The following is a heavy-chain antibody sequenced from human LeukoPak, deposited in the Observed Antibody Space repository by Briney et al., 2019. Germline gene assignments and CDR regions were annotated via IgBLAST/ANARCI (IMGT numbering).Heavy chain of an antibody. CDR2: ISGGGGST. D-gene: IGHD3-22*01. CDR3: AKVLGYYDSSGYYQEGGFDY. CDR1: GFTFSSYD. J-gene: IGHJ4*02. Sequence: PGGSLRLSCAASGFTFSSYDMSWVRQAPGKGLEWVSSISGGGGSTYYADSVKGRFTISRDNSKNSLYLQMNSLRTEDTALYYCAKVLGYYDSSGYYQEGGFDYWGQGTLVTVSS. V-gene: IGHV3-23*01.